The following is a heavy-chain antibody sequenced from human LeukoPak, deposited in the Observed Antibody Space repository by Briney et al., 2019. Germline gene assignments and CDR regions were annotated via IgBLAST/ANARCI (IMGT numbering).Heavy chain of an antibody. CDR2: IRYDASNK. V-gene: IGHV3-30*02. J-gene: IGHJ5*02. CDR3: AKDPGYGDYVVWFDP. D-gene: IGHD4-17*01. Sequence: PGGSLRLSCAASGFTFSSYGMNWVRQAPGKGLEWVAFIRYDASNKYYADSVKGRFTISRDNSKNTLYLQMNSLRAEDTAVYYCAKDPGYGDYVVWFDPWGQGTLVTVSS. CDR1: GFTFSSYG.